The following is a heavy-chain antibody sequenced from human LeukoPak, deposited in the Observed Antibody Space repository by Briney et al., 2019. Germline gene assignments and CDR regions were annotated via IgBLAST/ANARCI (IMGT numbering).Heavy chain of an antibody. D-gene: IGHD6-19*01. J-gene: IGHJ4*02. V-gene: IGHV4-39*07. CDR3: ASLSSGWYGPFDY. CDR1: GGSISSGSYY. CDR2: IYYSGST. Sequence: SETLSLTCTVSGGSISSGSYYWGWIRQPPGKGLEWIGSIYYSGSTYYNPSLKSRVTISVDTSKNQFSLKLSSVTAADTAVYYCASLSSGWYGPFDYWGQGTLVTVSS.